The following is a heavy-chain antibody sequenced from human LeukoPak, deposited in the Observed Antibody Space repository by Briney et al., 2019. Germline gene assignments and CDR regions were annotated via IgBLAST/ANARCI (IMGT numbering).Heavy chain of an antibody. J-gene: IGHJ5*02. Sequence: ASVKVSCKASGYTFTSYDINWVRQATGQGLEWMGWMNPNSGNTGYAQKFQGRVTMTRNTSISTAYMGLSSLRSEDTAVYYCARGQQRDNWFDPWGQGTLVTVSS. CDR2: MNPNSGNT. CDR1: GYTFTSYD. D-gene: IGHD6-25*01. V-gene: IGHV1-8*01. CDR3: ARGQQRDNWFDP.